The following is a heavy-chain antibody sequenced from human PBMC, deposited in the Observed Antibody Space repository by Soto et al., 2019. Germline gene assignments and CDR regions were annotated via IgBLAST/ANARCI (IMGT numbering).Heavy chain of an antibody. CDR1: GFTFSSYS. J-gene: IGHJ5*02. CDR3: AREGGNLIGFDP. Sequence: EVQLVESGGGLVQPGGSLRLSCAASGFTFSSYSMNWVRQAPGKGLEWVSYVSSSSSTIYYADSVKGRFTISRDNAKNSLYLQMKSRRGEDTAVYGCAREGGNLIGFDPWGQGTLVTVSS. CDR2: VSSSSSTI. D-gene: IGHD3-16*01. V-gene: IGHV3-48*01.